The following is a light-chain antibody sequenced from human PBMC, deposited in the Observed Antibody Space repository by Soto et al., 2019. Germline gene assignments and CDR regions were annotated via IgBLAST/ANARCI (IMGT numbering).Light chain of an antibody. Sequence: EIVMTQSPATLSVSPGERATLSCRASQSVSSNLAWYQQKPGQAPRLLIYGASTRATGIPARFSGGGSGTEFTLTISSLQSEDFAVYYCQQYNNWPEWTFGQGTTVEIK. CDR1: QSVSSN. CDR2: GAS. CDR3: QQYNNWPEWT. V-gene: IGKV3-15*01. J-gene: IGKJ1*01.